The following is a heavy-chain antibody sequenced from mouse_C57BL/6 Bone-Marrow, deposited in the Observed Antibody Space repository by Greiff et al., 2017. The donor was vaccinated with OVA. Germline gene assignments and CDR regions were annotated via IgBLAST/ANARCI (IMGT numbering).Heavy chain of an antibody. J-gene: IGHJ1*03. CDR2: ISNGGGST. CDR3: ARHRGSPYWYFDV. D-gene: IGHD1-1*02. Sequence: DVHLVESGGGLVQPGGSLKLSCAASGFTFSDYYMYWVRQTPEKRLEWVAYISNGGGSTYYPDTVKGRFTISRDNAKNTLYLQMSRLKSEDTAMYYCARHRGSPYWYFDVWGTGTTVTVSS. CDR1: GFTFSDYY. V-gene: IGHV5-12*01.